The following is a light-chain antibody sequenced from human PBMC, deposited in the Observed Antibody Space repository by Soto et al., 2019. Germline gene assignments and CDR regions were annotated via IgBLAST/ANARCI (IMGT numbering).Light chain of an antibody. V-gene: IGKV3-15*01. J-gene: IGKJ2*01. CDR2: GAS. CDR1: QSVSYY. Sequence: ETVMTQSPATLSVSPGERATLSCRTSQSVSYYLAWYQQKPGQAPRLLMYGASTRATGIPARFSGSGSGTEFTLTISSLQVEDFAVYYCQQYNNWPGRAFGQGTKLEIK. CDR3: QQYNNWPGRA.